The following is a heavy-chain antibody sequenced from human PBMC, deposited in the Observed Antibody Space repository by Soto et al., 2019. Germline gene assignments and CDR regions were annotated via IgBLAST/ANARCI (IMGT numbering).Heavy chain of an antibody. D-gene: IGHD3-10*01. V-gene: IGHV3-23*01. CDR1: GFTFSSYA. Sequence: GGSPRLSCAASGFTFSSYAMSWVRQAPGKGLEWVSAISGSGGSTYYADSVKGRFTISRDNSKNTLYLQMNSLRAEDTAVYYCAKDPGVLLWFGELSRFDYWGQGTLVTVSS. J-gene: IGHJ4*02. CDR2: ISGSGGST. CDR3: AKDPGVLLWFGELSRFDY.